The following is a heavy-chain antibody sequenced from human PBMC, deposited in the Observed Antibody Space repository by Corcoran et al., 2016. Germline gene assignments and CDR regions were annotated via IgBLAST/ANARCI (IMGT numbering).Heavy chain of an antibody. CDR1: GFSLSNARMG. Sequence: QVTLKESGPVLVKPTETLTLTCTVSGFSLSNARMGVSWIRQPPGKALEWLAHIFSNDAKSYSKSLKSKLTISKDTSKSQVVLTMTNMDPVDTATYYCARMPASQGDNWYFDLWGRGTLVTVSS. CDR3: ARMPASQGDNWYFDL. V-gene: IGHV2-26*01. CDR2: IFSNDAK. D-gene: IGHD3-9*01. J-gene: IGHJ2*01.